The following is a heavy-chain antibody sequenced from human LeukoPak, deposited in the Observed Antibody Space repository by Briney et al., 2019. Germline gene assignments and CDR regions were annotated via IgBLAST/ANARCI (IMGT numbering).Heavy chain of an antibody. D-gene: IGHD1-26*01. CDR2: IYYSGST. J-gene: IGHJ4*02. CDR1: DDSISSYY. CDR3: ARGEQWELLPTR. Sequence: ASETLSLTCTVSDDSISSYYWSWIRQPPGKGLEWIGYIYYSGSTNYNPSLKSRVTISVDTSKNQFSLKLTSVTAADTAVYYCARGEQWELLPTRWGQGTLVTVSS. V-gene: IGHV4-59*01.